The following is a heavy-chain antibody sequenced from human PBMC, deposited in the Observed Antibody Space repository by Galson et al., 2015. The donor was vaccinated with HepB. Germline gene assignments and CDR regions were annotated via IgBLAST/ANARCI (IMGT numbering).Heavy chain of an antibody. CDR2: ISYDGSNK. CDR1: GFTFSSYG. CDR3: AKVAIAAALGY. V-gene: IGHV3-30*18. Sequence: SLRLSCAASGFTFSSYGMHWVRQAPGKGLEWVAVISYDGSNKYYADSVKGRFTISRDNSKNTLYLQMNSLRAEDTAVYYCAKVAIAAALGYWGQGTLVTVSS. J-gene: IGHJ4*02. D-gene: IGHD6-13*01.